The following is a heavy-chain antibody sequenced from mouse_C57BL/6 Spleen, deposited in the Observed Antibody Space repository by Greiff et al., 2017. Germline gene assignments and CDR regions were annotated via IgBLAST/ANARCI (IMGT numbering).Heavy chain of an antibody. CDR1: GYTFTSYW. D-gene: IGHD1-1*01. V-gene: IGHV1-50*01. Sequence: QVQLQQPGAELVKPGASVKLSCEASGYTFTSYWMQWVNQRPGQGLEWIGEIDPSDSYTNYNQKFKGKATLTVDTSSSTAYMQLSSLTSEDSAVYYCARGGYYGSSHFDYWGQGTTLTVSS. CDR2: IDPSDSYT. CDR3: ARGGYYGSSHFDY. J-gene: IGHJ2*01.